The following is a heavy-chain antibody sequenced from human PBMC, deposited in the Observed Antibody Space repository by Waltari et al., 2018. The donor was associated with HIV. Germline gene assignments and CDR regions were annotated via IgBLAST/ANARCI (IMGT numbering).Heavy chain of an antibody. CDR2: IYYSGST. D-gene: IGHD3-10*01. V-gene: IGHV4-61*08. Sequence: QVQLQESGPGLVKPSETLSLTCTVSGASVSSGDYWSWIRPPPGKGLEWIGYIYYSGSTSYNPSLEGRVTISIDRSKNQFSLKLTSVTADDTAVYYCARDIPYGGLDAFDVWGQGTVVIVSS. CDR1: GASVSSGDY. J-gene: IGHJ3*01. CDR3: ARDIPYGGLDAFDV.